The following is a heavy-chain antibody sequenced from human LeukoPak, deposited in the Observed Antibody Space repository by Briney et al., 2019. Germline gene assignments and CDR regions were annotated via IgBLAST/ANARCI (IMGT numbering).Heavy chain of an antibody. CDR3: ARELSGGSYSTSLDV. CDR1: GGTFSSYA. CDR2: ISAYNGNT. D-gene: IGHD1-26*01. V-gene: IGHV1-18*01. Sequence: ASVKVSCKASGGTFSSYAISWVRQAPGQGLEWMGWISAYNGNTNYAQKLQGRVTMTTDTSTSTAYMELRSLRSDDTAVYYCARELSGGSYSTSLDVWGQGTTVTVSS. J-gene: IGHJ6*02.